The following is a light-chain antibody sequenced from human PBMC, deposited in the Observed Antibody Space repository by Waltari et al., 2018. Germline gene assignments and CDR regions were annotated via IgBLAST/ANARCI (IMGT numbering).Light chain of an antibody. CDR2: DTS. CDR3: QQSSRWPLT. Sequence: EIVLTQSPVTLSLSPGERATLSCRASQSVSSYLGWYQQKFGQPPRLLIYDTSNRATGVPARFSGSGSGTDFTLTIDSLEPEDFAVYYCQQSSRWPLTFGGGTKVEIK. V-gene: IGKV3-11*01. CDR1: QSVSSY. J-gene: IGKJ4*01.